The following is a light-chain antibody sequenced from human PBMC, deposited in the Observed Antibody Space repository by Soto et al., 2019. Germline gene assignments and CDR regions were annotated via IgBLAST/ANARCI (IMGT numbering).Light chain of an antibody. CDR2: DVT. CDR3: ISYTSSSTLEV. V-gene: IGLV2-14*01. CDR1: SRDVGGYNY. Sequence: QSALTQPASVSGSPGQSITISCTGTSRDVGGYNYVSWYQQHPGKAPKLMIFDVTYRPSGVSNRFSGSKSGNTASLTISGLQPEDEADYYCISYTSSSTLEVFGGGTKLTVL. J-gene: IGLJ2*01.